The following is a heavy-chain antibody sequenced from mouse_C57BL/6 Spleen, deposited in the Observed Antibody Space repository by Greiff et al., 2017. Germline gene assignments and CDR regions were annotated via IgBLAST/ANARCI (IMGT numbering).Heavy chain of an antibody. J-gene: IGHJ4*01. CDR2: IYPGDGDT. CDR3: GITTVVARAMDY. D-gene: IGHD1-1*01. CDR1: GYAFSSSW. V-gene: IGHV1-82*01. Sequence: VQLQQSGPELVKPGASVKISCKASGYAFSSSWMNWVKQRPGKGLEWIGRIYPGDGDTNYNGKFKGKATLTADKSSSTAYMQLSSLTSEDSAVYFCGITTVVARAMDYWGQGTSVTVSS.